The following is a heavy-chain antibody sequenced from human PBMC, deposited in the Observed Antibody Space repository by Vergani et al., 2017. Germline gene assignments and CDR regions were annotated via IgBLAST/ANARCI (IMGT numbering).Heavy chain of an antibody. CDR3: ARETYYDFWSGYYAYYYYGMDV. CDR2: IWYDGSNK. J-gene: IGHJ6*02. Sequence: VQLVESGGGLVQPGGSLRLSCAASGFTFSSYGMHWVRQAPGKGLEWVAVIWYDGSNKYYADSVKGRFTISRDNSKNTLYLQMNSLRAEDTAVYYCARETYYDFWSGYYAYYYYGMDVWGQGTTVTVSS. V-gene: IGHV3-33*08. D-gene: IGHD3-3*01. CDR1: GFTFSSYG.